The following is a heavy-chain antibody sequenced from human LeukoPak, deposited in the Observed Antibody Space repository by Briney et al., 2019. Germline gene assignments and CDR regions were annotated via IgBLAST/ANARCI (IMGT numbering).Heavy chain of an antibody. D-gene: IGHD2-2*01. CDR1: GFTFSSYS. J-gene: IGHJ6*02. V-gene: IGHV3-23*01. CDR3: AKDAYAAIRGYGMDV. Sequence: GGSLRLSCAASGFTFSSYSMSWVRRAPGRGLEWVSVHTASGGRTYYADSVKGRFTISRDSSQNMLYLQMNSLRAEDTAVYYCAKDAYAAIRGYGMDVWGQGTTVTVSS. CDR2: HTASGGRT.